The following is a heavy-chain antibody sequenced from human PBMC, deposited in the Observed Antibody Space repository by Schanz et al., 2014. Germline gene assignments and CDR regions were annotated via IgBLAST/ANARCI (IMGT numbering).Heavy chain of an antibody. CDR2: ISWNSYSL. CDR3: ARAPGANASPYYFDY. V-gene: IGHV3-9*01. Sequence: EVQLVESGGGLVQPGRSLRLSCAASGFIFEDYAVYWVRQAPGKGLEWVSGISWNSYSLLYAESVQGRFTISRDIAKNALYLQMTSPRHDATAFYYCARAPGANASPYYFDYWGQGSLVTVSS. J-gene: IGHJ4*02. D-gene: IGHD2-8*01. CDR1: GFIFEDYA.